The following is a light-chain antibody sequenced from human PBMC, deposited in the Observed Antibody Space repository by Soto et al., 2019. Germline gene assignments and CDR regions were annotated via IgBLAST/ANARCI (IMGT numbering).Light chain of an antibody. J-gene: IGLJ1*01. Sequence: QSVLTQPPSVSEAPRQRVTISCSGSSSNIGNNAVNWYQQLPGKAPKLLIYYDDLLPSGVSDRFSGSKSGTSASLAITGLQAEDEADYFCQSYDSSLSGSSVFGTGTKLTVL. CDR1: SSNIGNNA. CDR2: YDD. CDR3: QSYDSSLSGSSV. V-gene: IGLV1-36*01.